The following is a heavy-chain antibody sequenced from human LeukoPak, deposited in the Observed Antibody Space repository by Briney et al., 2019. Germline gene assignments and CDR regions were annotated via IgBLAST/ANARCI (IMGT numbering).Heavy chain of an antibody. J-gene: IGHJ4*02. CDR1: GGSISSGGYS. V-gene: IGHV4-61*08. CDR2: IYYSGST. Sequence: SETLSLTCAVSGGSISSGGYSWSWIRQPPGKGLEWIGYIYYSGSTNYNPSLKSRVTISVDTSKNQFFLKLSSVTAADTAVYYCARLGYSSSWYVGEVDYWGQGTLVTVSS. D-gene: IGHD6-13*01. CDR3: ARLGYSSSWYVGEVDY.